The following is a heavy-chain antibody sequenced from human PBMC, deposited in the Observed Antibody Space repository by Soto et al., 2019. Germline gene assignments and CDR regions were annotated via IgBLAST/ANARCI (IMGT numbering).Heavy chain of an antibody. CDR3: ARVGDGSSISCYDY. CDR2: ISAYNGNT. Sequence: PVKGSCKASGYTYTSYVISWLRQAPGQGLEWMGWISAYNGNTNYAQKLQGRVTMTTDTSTSTAYMELRSLSSDDTAVYYCARVGDGSSISCYDYWGQGTLVSV. V-gene: IGHV1-18*01. CDR1: GYTYTSYV. J-gene: IGHJ4*02. D-gene: IGHD2-2*01.